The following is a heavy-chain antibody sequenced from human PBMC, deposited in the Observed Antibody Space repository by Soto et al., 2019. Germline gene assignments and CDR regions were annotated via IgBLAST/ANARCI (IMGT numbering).Heavy chain of an antibody. J-gene: IGHJ3*02. D-gene: IGHD2-2*01. Sequence: EVQLVESGGDLVQPGGSLRLSCAASGFTFSGHWMHWVRQVPGKRLEWVSRINTDGGSSAYADSVKGRFTISRDNAKNTRYLQMNGLRAEDTAVYYCAREAGYCSRTSCYRRAFDTWGQGTTVTVSS. CDR3: AREAGYCSRTSCYRRAFDT. CDR1: GFTFSGHW. CDR2: INTDGGSS. V-gene: IGHV3-74*03.